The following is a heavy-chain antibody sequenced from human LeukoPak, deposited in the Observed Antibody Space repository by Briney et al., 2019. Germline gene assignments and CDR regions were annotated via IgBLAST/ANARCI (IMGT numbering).Heavy chain of an antibody. D-gene: IGHD3-22*01. Sequence: PSETLSLTCAVSGYSISSGYYWGWIRQPPGKGLEWIGGIYHSGSTYYNPSLKSRVTISVDTSKNQFSLKLSSVTAADTAVYYCASLLKSHYYDSSGYYYGIDYWGQGTLVTVSS. CDR3: ASLLKSHYYDSSGYYYGIDY. J-gene: IGHJ4*02. V-gene: IGHV4-38-2*01. CDR1: GYSISSGYY. CDR2: IYHSGST.